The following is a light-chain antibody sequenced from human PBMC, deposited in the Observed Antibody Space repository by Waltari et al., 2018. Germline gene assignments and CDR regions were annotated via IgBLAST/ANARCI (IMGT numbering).Light chain of an antibody. CDR2: TVT. CDR1: SSDVGGYTY. Sequence: QSALTQPASVSGSPGQSITISCTGTSSDVGGYTYVSWYQRDPGKAPKLIIYTVTVRPSGVSNRFSGSKSGNTASLIISGLQAEDEADYFCSSYTRSSALVFGGGTKLTVL. J-gene: IGLJ2*01. CDR3: SSYTRSSALV. V-gene: IGLV2-14*03.